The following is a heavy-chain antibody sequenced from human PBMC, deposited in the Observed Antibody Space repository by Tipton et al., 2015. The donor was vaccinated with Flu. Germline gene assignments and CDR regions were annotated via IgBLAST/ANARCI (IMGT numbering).Heavy chain of an antibody. J-gene: IGHJ4*02. Sequence: AVSGFTFSSYGMHWVRQAPGKGLEWVAVISYDGSNKYYADSVKGRFTISRDKSKNTLYLLINSLRAEDTAVYYCAKDGWDTSGWYPFDYWGQGTLVTVSS. V-gene: IGHV3-30*18. CDR1: GFTFSSYG. CDR3: AKDGWDTSGWYPFDY. D-gene: IGHD6-19*01. CDR2: ISYDGSNK.